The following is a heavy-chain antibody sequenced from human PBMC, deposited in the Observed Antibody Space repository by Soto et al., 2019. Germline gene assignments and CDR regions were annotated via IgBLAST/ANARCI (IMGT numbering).Heavy chain of an antibody. CDR1: GYSFTSYW. CDR3: ARLPSIVGATAYYYYGMDV. CDR2: IYPGDSDT. D-gene: IGHD1-26*01. Sequence: PGESLKISCKGSGYSFTSYWIGWVRQMPGKGLEWMGIIYPGDSDTRYSPSFQGQVTISADKSISTAYLQWSSLKASDTAMYHCARLPSIVGATAYYYYGMDVWGQGTTVTVSS. V-gene: IGHV5-51*01. J-gene: IGHJ6*02.